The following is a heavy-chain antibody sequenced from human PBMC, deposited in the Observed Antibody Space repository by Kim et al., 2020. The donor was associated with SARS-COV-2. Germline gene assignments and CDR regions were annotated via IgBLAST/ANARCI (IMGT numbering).Heavy chain of an antibody. V-gene: IGHV4-39*01. CDR3: ARHYHGAGSYLPL. CDR2: IYYSGST. J-gene: IGHJ4*02. CDR1: GGSISSSSYY. D-gene: IGHD3-10*01. Sequence: SETLSLTCTVSGGSISSSSYYWGWIRQPPGKGLEWIGSIYYSGSTYYNPSLKSRVTISVDTSKNQFSLKLSSVTAADTAVYYCARHYHGAGSYLPLWGQGALFTASS.